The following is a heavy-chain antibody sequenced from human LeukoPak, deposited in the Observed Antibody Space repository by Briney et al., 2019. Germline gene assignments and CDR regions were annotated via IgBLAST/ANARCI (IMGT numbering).Heavy chain of an antibody. J-gene: IGHJ4*02. CDR1: GGSISSGSYY. CDR3: ARGNPQLAY. V-gene: IGHV4-61*09. CDR2: INHSGST. Sequence: SQTLSLTCTVSGGSISSGSYYWSWIRQPAGKGLEWIGEINHSGSTNYNPSLKSRVTISVDTSKNQFSLKLSSVTAADTAVYYCARGNPQLAYWGQGTLVTVSS.